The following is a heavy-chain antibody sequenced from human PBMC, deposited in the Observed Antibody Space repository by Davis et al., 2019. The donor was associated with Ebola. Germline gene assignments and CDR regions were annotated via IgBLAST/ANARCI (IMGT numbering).Heavy chain of an antibody. CDR2: IYYSGST. V-gene: IGHV4-59*01. CDR3: ARGVSDYYYDSSGYYSRLSNFDY. D-gene: IGHD3-22*01. CDR1: GAPISSYY. J-gene: IGHJ4*02. Sequence: SETLSLTCSVSGAPISSYYWSWIRQPPGKGLEWIGYIYYSGSTNYNPSLKSRVTISVDTSKNQFSLTLSSVTAADTAVYYCARGVSDYYYDSSGYYSRLSNFDYWGQGTLVTVSS.